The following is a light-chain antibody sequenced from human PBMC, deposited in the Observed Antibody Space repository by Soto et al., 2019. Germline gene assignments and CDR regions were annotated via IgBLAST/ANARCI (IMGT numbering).Light chain of an antibody. CDR1: QTVKNN. CDR3: QQSDSTPYT. J-gene: IGKJ2*01. Sequence: DIQMTQSPSSVSASVGDSVSFACQSSQTVKNNVNWYQHKRGKAPKLLISGSSNLQNGVPPRFSGSGTGTDFTLTINSLQPEDAATYYCQQSDSTPYTFGQGTKVEI. CDR2: GSS. V-gene: IGKV1-39*01.